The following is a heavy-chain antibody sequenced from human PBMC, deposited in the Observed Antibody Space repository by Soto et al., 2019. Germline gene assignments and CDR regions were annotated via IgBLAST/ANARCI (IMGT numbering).Heavy chain of an antibody. J-gene: IGHJ6*02. Sequence: QEHLVQSGGGVVQPGGSLRLSCAASGFTFSIFGMHWVRQAPGKGLEWVAVLSYDGTYKYYADSVKGRFTISRDNSKNMLLLQMNSLRTDDTAVYYCAKDQAQSGSGSFYGMDVWGQGTAVTVSS. CDR1: GFTFSIFG. CDR2: LSYDGTYK. D-gene: IGHD3-10*01. V-gene: IGHV3-30*18. CDR3: AKDQAQSGSGSFYGMDV.